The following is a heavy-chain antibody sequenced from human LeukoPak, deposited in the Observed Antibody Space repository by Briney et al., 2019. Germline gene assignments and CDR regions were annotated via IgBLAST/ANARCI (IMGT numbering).Heavy chain of an antibody. CDR3: ARYNLNWEIFDY. Sequence: SETLSLTCTVSGGSISSYYWSWIRQPPGKGLEWIGYIYYSGSTNYNPSLKSRVTISVDTSKNQFSLKLSSVTAADTAVCYCARYNLNWEIFDYWGQGTLVTVSS. D-gene: IGHD1-7*01. J-gene: IGHJ4*02. CDR1: GGSISSYY. CDR2: IYYSGST. V-gene: IGHV4-59*08.